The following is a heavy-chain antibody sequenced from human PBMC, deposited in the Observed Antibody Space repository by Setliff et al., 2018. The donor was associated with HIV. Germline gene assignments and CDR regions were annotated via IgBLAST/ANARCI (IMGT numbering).Heavy chain of an antibody. CDR1: GGTFSSYA. V-gene: IGHV1-69*05. J-gene: IGHJ4*02. CDR3: ARDTRSSIAPYNFDY. Sequence: SVKVSCKASGGTFSSYAISWVRQAPGQGLEWMGGIIPIFGTANYAQKFQGRVTMTRDTSTSTVYMQLNNLRSDDTGVYYCARDTRSSIAPYNFDYWGQGTLVTVSS. D-gene: IGHD6-6*01. CDR2: IIPIFGTA.